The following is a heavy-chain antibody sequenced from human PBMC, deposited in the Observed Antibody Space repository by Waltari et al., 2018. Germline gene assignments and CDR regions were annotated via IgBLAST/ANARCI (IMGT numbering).Heavy chain of an antibody. CDR3: ASAARPDYYYYYMDV. D-gene: IGHD6-6*01. V-gene: IGHV3-48*04. J-gene: IGHJ6*03. CDR1: GFTFSSYS. Sequence: EVQLVESGGGLVQPGGSLRLSCAASGFTFSSYSMNWVRQAPGKGLEWVSDISSSSSTIYDADSVKGRFTISRDNAKNSLYLEMNSLRAEDTDVYYCASAARPDYYYYYMDVWGKGTTVTVSS. CDR2: ISSSSSTI.